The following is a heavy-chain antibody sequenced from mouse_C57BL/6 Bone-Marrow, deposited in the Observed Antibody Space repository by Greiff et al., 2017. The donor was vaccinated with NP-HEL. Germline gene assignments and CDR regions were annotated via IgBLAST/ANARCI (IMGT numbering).Heavy chain of an antibody. J-gene: IGHJ3*01. CDR2: IYPGSGST. Sequence: QVQLKQPGAELVKPGASVKMSCKASGYTFTSYWITWVKQRPGQGLEWIGDIYPGSGSTNYNEKFKSKATLTVDTSSSTAYMQLSSLTSEDSAVYYCARGSYDGYWFAYWGQGTLVTVSA. V-gene: IGHV1-55*01. D-gene: IGHD2-3*01. CDR1: GYTFTSYW. CDR3: ARGSYDGYWFAY.